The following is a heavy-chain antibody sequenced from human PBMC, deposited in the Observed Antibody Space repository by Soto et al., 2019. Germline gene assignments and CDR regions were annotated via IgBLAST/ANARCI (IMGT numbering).Heavy chain of an antibody. CDR2: FRTGGDDGTT. J-gene: IGHJ4*02. Sequence: GGSLRLSCAASGFTFSSYSMSWVRQAPGKGLEWVSGFRTGGDDGTTYYADSVKGRFTISRDNSKNTLFLQMNSLRAEDTAIYYCAKKVNSGPGSQSFDFWGQGTLVTVSS. D-gene: IGHD3-10*01. CDR3: AKKVNSGPGSQSFDF. V-gene: IGHV3-23*01. CDR1: GFTFSSYS.